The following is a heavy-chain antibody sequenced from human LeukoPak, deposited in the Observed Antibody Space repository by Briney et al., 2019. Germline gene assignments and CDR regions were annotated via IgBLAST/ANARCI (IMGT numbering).Heavy chain of an antibody. V-gene: IGHV1-18*01. D-gene: IGHD4-17*01. CDR2: ISAYNGNT. Sequence: ASVKVSCKASGYTFTSYGISWVRQAPGQGLEWMGWISAYNGNTNYAQKFQGRVTMTEDTSTDTAYMELSSLRSEDTAVYYCAGTVTAYYYYYYMDVWGNGTTVAVSS. J-gene: IGHJ6*03. CDR3: AGTVTAYYYYYYMDV. CDR1: GYTFTSYG.